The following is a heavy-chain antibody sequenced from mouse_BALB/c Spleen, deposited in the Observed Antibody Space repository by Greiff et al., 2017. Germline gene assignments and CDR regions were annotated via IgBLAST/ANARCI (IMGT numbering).Heavy chain of an antibody. J-gene: IGHJ4*01. V-gene: IGHV14-3*02. Sequence: VQLKESGAELVKPGASVKLSCTASGFNIKDTYMHWVKQRPEQGLEWIGRIDPANGNTKYDPKFQGKATITEDTSSNTAYLQLSSLTSEDTAVYYCARMNDMDYWGQGTSVTVSS. CDR3: ARMNDMDY. CDR1: GFNIKDTY. CDR2: IDPANGNT.